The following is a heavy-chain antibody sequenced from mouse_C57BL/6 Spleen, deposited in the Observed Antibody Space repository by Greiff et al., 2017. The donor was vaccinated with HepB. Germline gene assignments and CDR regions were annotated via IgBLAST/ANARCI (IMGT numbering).Heavy chain of an antibody. CDR2: ISDGGSYT. Sequence: EVQWVESGGGLVKPGGSLKLSCAASGFTFSSYAMSWVRQTPEKRLEWVATISDGGSYTYYPDNVKGRFTISRDNAKNNLYLQRSHLKSEDTAMYYCARGFDYYGSSYIYFDYWGQGTTLTVSS. D-gene: IGHD1-1*01. V-gene: IGHV5-4*01. J-gene: IGHJ2*01. CDR1: GFTFSSYA. CDR3: ARGFDYYGSSYIYFDY.